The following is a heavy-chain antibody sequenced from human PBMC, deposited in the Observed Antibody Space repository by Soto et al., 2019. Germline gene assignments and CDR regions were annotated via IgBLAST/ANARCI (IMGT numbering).Heavy chain of an antibody. D-gene: IGHD4-17*01. CDR3: AKQKTTVTRYDAFDI. V-gene: IGHV3-23*01. CDR1: GFTFSSYA. J-gene: IGHJ3*02. Sequence: EVQLLESGGGLVQSGGSLRLSCAGPGFTFSSYAMSWVRQAPGKGLEWVSVISGSGGSTYYADSVKGRFTISRDNSKNTLYLQMNSLRAEDTAVYYCAKQKTTVTRYDAFDIWGQGTMVTVSS. CDR2: ISGSGGST.